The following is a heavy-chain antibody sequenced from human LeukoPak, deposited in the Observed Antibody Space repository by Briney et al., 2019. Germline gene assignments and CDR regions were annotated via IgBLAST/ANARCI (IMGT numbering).Heavy chain of an antibody. CDR3: ARYCCGGNCYAGLGY. D-gene: IGHD2-15*01. CDR1: GFTVSSNY. J-gene: IGHJ4*02. Sequence: PGGSLRLSCAASGFTVSSNYMSWVRQAPGKGLEWVSAITGSTHYADSVKGRFTISRDNSKNTLYLQMNSLRVEDTAVYYCARYCCGGNCYAGLGYWGQGTLVTVSS. CDR2: ITGST. V-gene: IGHV3-53*01.